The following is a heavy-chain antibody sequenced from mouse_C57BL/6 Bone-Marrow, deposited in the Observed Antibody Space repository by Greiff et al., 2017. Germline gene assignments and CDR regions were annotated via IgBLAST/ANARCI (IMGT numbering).Heavy chain of an antibody. CDR1: GYTFTSYW. J-gene: IGHJ3*01. Sequence: QVQLQQPGAELVKPGASVKLSCKASGYTFTSYWMHWVKQRPGQGLEWIGKIYPNSGSTNSNEKFKSKATLTVDQSVSTAYMQLSSLPSEDSAVYDCARTGSYCVKVAWFAYWVQGTLVTGSA. V-gene: IGHV1-64*01. D-gene: IGHD1-3*01. CDR2: IYPNSGST. CDR3: ARTGSYCVKVAWFAY.